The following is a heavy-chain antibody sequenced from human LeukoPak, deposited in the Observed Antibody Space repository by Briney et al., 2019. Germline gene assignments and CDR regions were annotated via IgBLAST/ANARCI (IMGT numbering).Heavy chain of an antibody. J-gene: IGHJ4*02. CDR2: INPSGGST. V-gene: IGHV1-46*01. CDR3: AEDSSGYYYFDY. CDR1: GYTFTSYY. Sequence: ASVTVSCKAYGYTFTSYYMHWVRQAPGQGLDWMGIINPSGGSTSYAQKFQGRVTMTRDTSTSTVYMELSSLRSEDTAVYYCAEDSSGYYYFDYWGQGTLVTVSS. D-gene: IGHD3-22*01.